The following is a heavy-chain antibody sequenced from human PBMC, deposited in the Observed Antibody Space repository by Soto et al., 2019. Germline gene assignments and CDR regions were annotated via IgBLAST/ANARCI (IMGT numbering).Heavy chain of an antibody. V-gene: IGHV4-30-4*01. CDR1: GGSISSGGYY. CDR2: IFYTGST. J-gene: IGHJ6*01. Sequence: SETLSRTCTVSGGSISSGGYYWSWIRQAPGTGLEWIGYIFYTGSTYYNPSLRSRLAISVDTSKNKFSLKLSYVTAADAAVYYCARETLKLYGMEVWAQGITVTLSS. CDR3: ARETLKLYGMEV.